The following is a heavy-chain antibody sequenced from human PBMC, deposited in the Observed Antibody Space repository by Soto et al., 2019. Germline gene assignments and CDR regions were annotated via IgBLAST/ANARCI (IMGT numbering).Heavy chain of an antibody. D-gene: IGHD3-16*02. CDR1: GFTFSTYA. J-gene: IGHJ6*02. Sequence: ESGGGLVQSGGSLRLSCAASGFTFSTYAMSWVRRAPGKGLEWVSTIGSSDAYTYYVASVRGRFTISRDNFQSTLYLQMNSLRAEDTAVYYCTGALDLPPYYFYYGMDLWGQGTTVTVSS. V-gene: IGHV3-23*01. CDR2: IGSSDAYT. CDR3: TGALDLPPYYFYYGMDL.